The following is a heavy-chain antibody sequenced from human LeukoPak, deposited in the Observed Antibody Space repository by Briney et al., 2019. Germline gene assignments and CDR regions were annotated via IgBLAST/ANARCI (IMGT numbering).Heavy chain of an antibody. CDR3: ARTNVDYYDSSGYFDY. D-gene: IGHD3-22*01. CDR2: IYSGGST. CDR1: GFTVSSNY. V-gene: IGHV3-66*02. J-gene: IGHJ4*02. Sequence: PGGSLRLSCAASGFTVSSNYMSWVRQAPGKGLEWVSVIYSGGSTCYADSVKGRFTISRDNSKNTLYLQMNSLRAEDTAVYYCARTNVDYYDSSGYFDYWGQGTLVTVSS.